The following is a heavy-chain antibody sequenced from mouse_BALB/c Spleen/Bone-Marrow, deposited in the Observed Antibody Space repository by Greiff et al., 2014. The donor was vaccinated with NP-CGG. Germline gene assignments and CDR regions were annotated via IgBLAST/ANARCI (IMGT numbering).Heavy chain of an antibody. CDR3: AKNYYGGSYY. CDR2: IWSGDST. Sequence: VQLDESGPSLVQPSQSLSITCTVSGFSLTSYGVHWVRQSPGKGLEWLGVIWSGDSTDYYTAFISRMSTIKDNSKNQVFFKMNSLQADDNAIDYCAKNYYGGSYYWGQGTTLTVSS. J-gene: IGHJ2*01. D-gene: IGHD1-1*01. V-gene: IGHV2-5-1*01. CDR1: GFSLTSYG.